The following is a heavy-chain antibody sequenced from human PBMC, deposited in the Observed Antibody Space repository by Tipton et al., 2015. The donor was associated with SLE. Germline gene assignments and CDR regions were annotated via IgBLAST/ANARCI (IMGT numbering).Heavy chain of an antibody. J-gene: IGHJ2*01. CDR2: IWHDGSNK. D-gene: IGHD2-15*01. CDR1: GFRSPFTDYG. CDR3: ARARGILGGSGWYLEL. V-gene: IGHV3-33*07. Sequence: SLRLSCVASGFRSPFTDYGLYWVRHIPGKGLEWVAVIWHDGSNKNYVDSTKGRFIISKDDSKSTLYLQMNSLTVDDTGLYFCARARGILGGSGWYLELWGRGTLVTVSS.